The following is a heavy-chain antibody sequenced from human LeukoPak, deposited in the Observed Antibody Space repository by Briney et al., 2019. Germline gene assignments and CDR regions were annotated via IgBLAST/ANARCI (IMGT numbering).Heavy chain of an antibody. D-gene: IGHD2-2*01. Sequence: WVRQAPGKGLEWIGSIYYSGSTYYNPSLKSRVTISVDTSKNQFSLKLSSVTAADTAVYYCARRRCSTSCYRGIGLEMDVWGKGTTVTVSS. J-gene: IGHJ6*04. CDR2: IYYSGST. V-gene: IGHV4-39*01. CDR3: ARRRCSTSCYRGIGLEMDV.